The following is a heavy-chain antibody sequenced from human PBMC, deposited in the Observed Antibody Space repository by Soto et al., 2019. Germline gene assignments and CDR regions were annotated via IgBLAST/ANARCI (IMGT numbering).Heavy chain of an antibody. CDR3: ARDYLGGHYYYGMDV. CDR1: GYTFTSYY. CDR2: INPSGGST. V-gene: IGHV1-46*01. J-gene: IGHJ6*02. Sequence: SVKVSCKASGYTFTSYYMHWVRQAPGQGLEWMEIINPSGGSTSYAQKFQGRVTMTRDTSTSTVYMELSSLRSEDTAVYYCARDYLGGHYYYGMDVWGQGTTVTVSS.